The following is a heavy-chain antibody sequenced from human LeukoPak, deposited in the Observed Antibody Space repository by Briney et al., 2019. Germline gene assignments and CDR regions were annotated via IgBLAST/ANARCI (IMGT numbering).Heavy chain of an antibody. Sequence: GGSLRLSCAASGFTFSSYSMNWVRQAPGKGLEWVSSISSSSSYIYYADSVKGRFTISRDNAKNSLYLQMNSLRAEDTAVYYCARDVGGGYDFWSGYYLSTYGMDVWGQGTTVTVSS. CDR1: GFTFSSYS. CDR2: ISSSSSYI. J-gene: IGHJ6*02. V-gene: IGHV3-21*01. CDR3: ARDVGGGYDFWSGYYLSTYGMDV. D-gene: IGHD3-3*01.